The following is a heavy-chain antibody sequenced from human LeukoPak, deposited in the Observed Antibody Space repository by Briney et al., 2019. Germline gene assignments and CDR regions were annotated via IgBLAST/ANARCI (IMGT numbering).Heavy chain of an antibody. D-gene: IGHD4-17*01. Sequence: GTSVKVSCKASGYTFNSYYVHWVRQAPGQGLEWMGIINPSGGSTSYAQKFQGRVTMTRDTSTSTVYMELSSLRSEDTAVYYCARESYGEEDNWGQGTLVTVSS. V-gene: IGHV1-46*02. CDR1: GYTFNSYY. J-gene: IGHJ4*02. CDR2: INPSGGST. CDR3: ARESYGEEDN.